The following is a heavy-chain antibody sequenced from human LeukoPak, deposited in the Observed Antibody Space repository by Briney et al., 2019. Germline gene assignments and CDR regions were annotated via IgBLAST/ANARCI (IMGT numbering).Heavy chain of an antibody. CDR3: ARAGYYYGSGSYLGY. V-gene: IGHV3-21*01. D-gene: IGHD3-10*01. CDR1: GFTFSSYS. J-gene: IGHJ4*02. CDR2: ISSSSSYI. Sequence: GGSLRLSCAASGFTFSSYSMNWVRQAPGKGLEWVSSISSSSSYIYYADSVKGRFTISRDNAKNSLYQQMNSLRAEDTAVYYCARAGYYYGSGSYLGYWGQGTLVTVSS.